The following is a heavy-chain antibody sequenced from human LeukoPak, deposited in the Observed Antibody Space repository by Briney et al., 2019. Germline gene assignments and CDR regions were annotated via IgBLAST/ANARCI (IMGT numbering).Heavy chain of an antibody. Sequence: GGSLRLSCAASGFTFSTYWMHWVRQAPGKGLVWVSRIKSDGSTNYADSVKGRFTISRDNANNTLSLQMNSLRPEDTGVYYCARAPSEIGGYYPEYFRHWGQGTLVTDSS. V-gene: IGHV3-74*01. CDR3: ARAPSEIGGYYPEYFRH. J-gene: IGHJ1*01. D-gene: IGHD3-22*01. CDR2: IKSDGST. CDR1: GFTFSTYW.